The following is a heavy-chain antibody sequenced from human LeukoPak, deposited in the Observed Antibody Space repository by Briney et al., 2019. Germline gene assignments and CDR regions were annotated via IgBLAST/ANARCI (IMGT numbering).Heavy chain of an antibody. CDR3: ARLFIGMDV. CDR2: IYYSGST. J-gene: IGHJ6*02. D-gene: IGHD3-3*01. V-gene: IGHV4-39*01. CDR1: GGSISRSSYY. Sequence: QASGPGLVKPSETLSLTCTVSGGSISRSSYYGGWIRPPPGKGLEWIVSIYYSGSTYYNPSLKSRVTISVDTSKNQFSLKLSSVTAADTAVYYCARLFIGMDVWGQGTTVTVSS.